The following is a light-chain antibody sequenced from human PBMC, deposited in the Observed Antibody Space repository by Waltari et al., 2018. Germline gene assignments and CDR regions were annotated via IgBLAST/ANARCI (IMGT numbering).Light chain of an antibody. CDR2: AAS. V-gene: IGKV1-39*01. CDR3: QQAYSAPET. CDR1: QVIDRY. Sequence: DIQMSQSPSSLSASGGDRLTITCRASQVIDRYLNWYQQKPGKAPKLLIYAASSLHSGVPSRFSGSGSGADFTLTISSLQPEDFATYYCQQAYSAPETFGQGTKLEVK. J-gene: IGKJ2*01.